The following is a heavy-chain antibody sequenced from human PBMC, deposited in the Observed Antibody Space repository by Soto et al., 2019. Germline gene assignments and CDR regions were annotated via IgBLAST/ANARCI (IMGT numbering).Heavy chain of an antibody. Sequence: SETLSLTCTVSGGSIGSGGYYWSWIRQHPGKGLEWIGYIYYSGSTYYNPSLKSRVTISVDTSKNQFSLKLSSVTAADTAVYYCARHTAMVYFDYWGQGTLVTVSS. CDR1: GGSIGSGGYY. J-gene: IGHJ4*02. V-gene: IGHV4-31*03. D-gene: IGHD5-18*01. CDR2: IYYSGST. CDR3: ARHTAMVYFDY.